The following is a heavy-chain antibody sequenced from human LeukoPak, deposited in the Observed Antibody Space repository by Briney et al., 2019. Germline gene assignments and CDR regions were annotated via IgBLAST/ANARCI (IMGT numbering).Heavy chain of an antibody. Sequence: KPSETLSLTCTVSGGSISSYYWSWIRQPPGKGLEWIGYIYYSGSTNYNPSLKSRVTISVDTSKNQFSLKLSSVTAADTAVYYCARGADYYDSSGYYYKILDAFDSGGQGTMVTVSS. CDR1: GGSISSYY. D-gene: IGHD3-22*01. CDR3: ARGADYYDSSGYYYKILDAFDS. CDR2: IYYSGST. V-gene: IGHV4-59*01. J-gene: IGHJ3*02.